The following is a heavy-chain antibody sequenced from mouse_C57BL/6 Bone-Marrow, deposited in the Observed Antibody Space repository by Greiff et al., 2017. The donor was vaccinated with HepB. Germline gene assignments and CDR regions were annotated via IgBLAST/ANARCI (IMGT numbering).Heavy chain of an antibody. CDR3: SRRMPSDSSGPAWFAY. CDR1: GYTFTSYG. CDR2: IYPRSGNT. J-gene: IGHJ3*01. V-gene: IGHV1-81*01. D-gene: IGHD3-2*02. Sequence: QVQLKQSGAELARPGASVKLSCKASGYTFTSYGISWVKQRTGQGLEWIGEIYPRSGNTYYNEKFKGKATLTADKSSSTAYMELRSLTSEDSAVYFCSRRMPSDSSGPAWFAYWGQGTLVTVSA.